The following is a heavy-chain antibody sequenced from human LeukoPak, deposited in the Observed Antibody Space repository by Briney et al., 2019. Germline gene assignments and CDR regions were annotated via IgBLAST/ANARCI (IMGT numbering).Heavy chain of an antibody. CDR1: GFTFSSYG. Sequence: SGGSLRLSCTASGFTFSSYGMSWVRQAPGKGLEWVSAISGRDDNTYYADSVKGRFTISRDNSKNTLFVQMNSLRAEDTAVYYCARDAGSGYFDYWGQGTLVTVSS. CDR2: ISGRDDNT. CDR3: ARDAGSGYFDY. V-gene: IGHV3-23*01. D-gene: IGHD6-19*01. J-gene: IGHJ4*02.